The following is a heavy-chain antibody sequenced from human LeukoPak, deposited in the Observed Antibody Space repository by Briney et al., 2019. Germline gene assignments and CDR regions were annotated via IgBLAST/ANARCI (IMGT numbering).Heavy chain of an antibody. CDR1: GGSISSGSYY. Sequence: SETLSLTCTVSGGSISSGSYYWSWIRQPPGKGLEWIGYIYYSGSTNYNPSLKSRVTISVDTSKNQFSLKLSSVTAADTAVYYCARGAVAGFSPFFDYWGQGTLVTVSS. J-gene: IGHJ4*02. CDR2: IYYSGST. D-gene: IGHD6-19*01. CDR3: ARGAVAGFSPFFDY. V-gene: IGHV4-61*01.